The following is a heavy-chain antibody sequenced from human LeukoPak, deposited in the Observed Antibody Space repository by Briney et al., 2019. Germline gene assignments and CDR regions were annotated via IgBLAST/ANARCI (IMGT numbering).Heavy chain of an antibody. CDR1: GYTFNSYG. D-gene: IGHD3-16*01. CDR2: ISAYNGNT. CDR3: ARVPLRDDGWGNFDY. V-gene: IGHV1-18*01. J-gene: IGHJ4*02. Sequence: GASVKVSCKDSGYTFNSYGISWVRQAPGQGREWMGWISAYNGNTNYAQKLQGRVTMTTDTSTSTAYMELRSLRSDDTAVYYCARVPLRDDGWGNFDYWGQGTLVTVSS.